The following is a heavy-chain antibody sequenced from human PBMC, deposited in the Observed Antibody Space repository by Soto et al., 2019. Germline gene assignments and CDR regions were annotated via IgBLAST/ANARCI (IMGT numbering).Heavy chain of an antibody. D-gene: IGHD3-10*02. CDR3: AGGATRITMWRPDWFDP. CDR1: GYTFTSYG. V-gene: IGHV1-18*01. J-gene: IGHJ5*02. Sequence: QVQLVQSGAEVKKPGASVKVSCKASGYTFTSYGISWVRQAPGQGLEWMGWISAYNGNTNYAQKLQGRVTMTTDTSTSKAYMELRSRRSGEPAVYYCAGGATRITMWRPDWFDPWGQETLVTVSS. CDR2: ISAYNGNT.